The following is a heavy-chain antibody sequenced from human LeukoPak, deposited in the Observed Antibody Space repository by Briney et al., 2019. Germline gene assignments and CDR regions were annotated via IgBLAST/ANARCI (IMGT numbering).Heavy chain of an antibody. Sequence: GASVKVSCKASGGTFRSYAITWVRLAHGKGLERMGGIIPMINTPKYAQKFQGRVSITADESTSTGYLEVSSLRSEDTAVYYCAIFQGTYGDNENDYWGQGTLVTVSS. CDR3: AIFQGTYGDNENDY. CDR2: IIPMINTP. CDR1: GGTFRSYA. J-gene: IGHJ4*02. V-gene: IGHV1-69*01. D-gene: IGHD4-17*01.